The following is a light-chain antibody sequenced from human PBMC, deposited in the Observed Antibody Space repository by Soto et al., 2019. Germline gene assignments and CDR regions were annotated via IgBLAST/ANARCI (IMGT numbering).Light chain of an antibody. Sequence: AIKLTQSPSSLSASVGDRVTITCRASQGISTLLAWYQQKPGKAPKVLIYESSLLQSGVPSRFSGSGSGTDFTLTISSLQPEDFATYYCQHFKSFPITFGQGTRLEI. CDR2: ESS. V-gene: IGKV1-13*02. CDR3: QHFKSFPIT. CDR1: QGISTL. J-gene: IGKJ5*01.